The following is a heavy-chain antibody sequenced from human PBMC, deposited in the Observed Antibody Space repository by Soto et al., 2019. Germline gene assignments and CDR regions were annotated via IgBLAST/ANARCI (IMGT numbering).Heavy chain of an antibody. CDR1: AGSISSDSYY. CDR2: TYYSGDT. D-gene: IGHD2-15*01. V-gene: IGHV4-39*01. J-gene: IGHJ4*02. CDR3: ASHRIVVMVAPSPSAFDC. Sequence: QLRLQQSGPGLVRPSETLSLTCSVSAGSISSDSYYWGWIRQPPGKGLEWIASTYYSGDTYYNPSLRSRVSISVDTSKNQFSLNLSSVTAADTATYFCASHRIVVMVAPSPSAFDCWGQGTLDTVSS.